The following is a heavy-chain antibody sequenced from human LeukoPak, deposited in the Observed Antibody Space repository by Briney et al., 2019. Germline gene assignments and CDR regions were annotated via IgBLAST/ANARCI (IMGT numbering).Heavy chain of an antibody. D-gene: IGHD1-1*01. CDR3: AKKSWNDVRPMGY. J-gene: IGHJ4*02. Sequence: GGSLRLPCAASGFTFSSYAMSWVRQAPGKGLEWVSAISGSGGSTYYADSVKGRFTISRDNSKNTLYLQMNSLRAEDTAVYYCAKKSWNDVRPMGYWGQGTLVTVSS. CDR1: GFTFSSYA. V-gene: IGHV3-23*01. CDR2: ISGSGGST.